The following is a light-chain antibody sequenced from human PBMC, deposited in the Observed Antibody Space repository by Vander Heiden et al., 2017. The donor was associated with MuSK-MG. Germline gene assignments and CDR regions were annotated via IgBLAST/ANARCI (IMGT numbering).Light chain of an antibody. Sequence: SYELAQPPSVSVSPGQTASISCSGENLGETYVCWYQQKPGQSPVLVIYQDTKRPAGIPERFSGSNSGNTATLTIRGTQAMDDAEYYCQAWDSTNHVVFGGGTKLTVL. CDR2: QDT. CDR1: NLGETY. CDR3: QAWDSTNHVV. V-gene: IGLV3-1*01. J-gene: IGLJ2*01.